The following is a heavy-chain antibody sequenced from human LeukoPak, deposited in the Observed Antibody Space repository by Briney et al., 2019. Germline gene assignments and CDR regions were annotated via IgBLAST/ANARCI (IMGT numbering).Heavy chain of an antibody. CDR2: ITASGFST. J-gene: IGHJ4*02. V-gene: IGHV3-23*01. CDR1: GFTFASYA. CDR3: AKSEVETAMVGDY. Sequence: GGSLRLSCAASGFTFASYAMSWVRQPPGKGLEWVSVITASGFSTYCADSVKGRFTISRDNSKNTLFLQMSSLRAEDTAVYYCAKSEVETAMVGDYWGQGTLVTVSS. D-gene: IGHD5-18*01.